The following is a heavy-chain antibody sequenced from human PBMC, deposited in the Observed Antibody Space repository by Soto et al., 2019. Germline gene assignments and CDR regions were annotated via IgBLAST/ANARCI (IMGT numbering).Heavy chain of an antibody. CDR2: ISYDGSNK. V-gene: IGHV3-30-3*01. Sequence: GSLRLSCAASGFTFSSYAMHWVRQAPGKGLEWVAVISYDGSNKYYADSVKGRFTISRDNSKDTPYLQMNSLRTEDTAVYYCTRIQSGYYLGYWGKGNLGTLCS. D-gene: IGHD3-3*01. CDR1: GFTFSSYA. CDR3: TRIQSGYYLGY. J-gene: IGHJ4*02.